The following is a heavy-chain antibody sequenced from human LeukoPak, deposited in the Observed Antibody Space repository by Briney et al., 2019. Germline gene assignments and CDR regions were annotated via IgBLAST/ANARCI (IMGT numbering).Heavy chain of an antibody. V-gene: IGHV1-69*06. D-gene: IGHD2-2*01. CDR1: GGTFSSYE. Sequence: GSSVKVSCKASGGTFSSYEISWVRQAPGQGLEWMGGIIPMFGTAKYAQKFQGRVTITADKSTSTAYMELSSLRSEDTAVYYRASGTTDIVVVPATLRNYYFDYWGQGTLVTVSS. CDR3: ASGTTDIVVVPATLRNYYFDY. CDR2: IIPMFGTA. J-gene: IGHJ4*02.